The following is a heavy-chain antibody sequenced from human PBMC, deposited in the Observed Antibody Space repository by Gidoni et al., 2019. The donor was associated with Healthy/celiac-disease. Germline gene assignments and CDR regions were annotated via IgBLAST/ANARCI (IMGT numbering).Heavy chain of an antibody. CDR1: GFTFRSYS. Sequence: EVQLVESGGGLVKPGGSLRLSCAASGFTFRSYSMNWVRQAPGKGLEWVSSISSSRSYIYYADSVKGRFTISRDNAKNSLYLQMNSLRAEDTAVYYCARDPIVVVPAAMSNWFDPWGQGTLVTVSS. CDR2: ISSSRSYI. D-gene: IGHD2-2*01. V-gene: IGHV3-21*01. J-gene: IGHJ5*02. CDR3: ARDPIVVVPAAMSNWFDP.